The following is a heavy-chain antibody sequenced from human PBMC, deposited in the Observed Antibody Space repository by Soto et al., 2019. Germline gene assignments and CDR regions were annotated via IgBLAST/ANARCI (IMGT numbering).Heavy chain of an antibody. CDR2: INSDGSST. CDR1: GFTFSSYW. D-gene: IGHD5-12*01. V-gene: IGHV3-74*01. CDR3: ARVAPDYYYYHGMDV. J-gene: IGHJ6*02. Sequence: QPGGSLRLSCAASGFTFSSYWMHWVRQAPGKGLVWVSRINSDGSSTSYADSVKGRFTISRDNAKNTLYLQMNSLRAEDTAVYYCARVAPDYYYYHGMDVWGQGTTVTVS.